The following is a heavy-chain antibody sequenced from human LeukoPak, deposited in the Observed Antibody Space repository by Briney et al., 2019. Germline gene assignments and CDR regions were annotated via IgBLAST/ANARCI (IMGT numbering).Heavy chain of an antibody. V-gene: IGHV4-39*01. J-gene: IGHJ4*02. CDR3: ATGGHLSRLDH. CDR1: GGSISSSSYY. Sequence: SETLSLTCTVSGGSISSSSYYWGWIRQPPGKGLEWIGSIYYSGSTYYNPSLKSRVTISVDTSKNQFSLKLSSVTAADTAVYYCATGGHLSRLDHWGQGTLVTVSS. D-gene: IGHD3-3*02. CDR2: IYYSGST.